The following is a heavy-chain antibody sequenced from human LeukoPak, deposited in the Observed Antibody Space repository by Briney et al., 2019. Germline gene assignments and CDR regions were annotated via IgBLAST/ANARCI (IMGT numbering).Heavy chain of an antibody. CDR2: INPNSGGT. D-gene: IGHD5-24*01. Sequence: ASVKVSCEASGYTFTGYYMHWVRQAPGQGLEWMGWINPNSGGTNYAQKFQGRVTMTRDTSISTAYMELSRLRSDDTAVYYCASERIEMATSNSFDYWGQGTLVTVSS. CDR3: ASERIEMATSNSFDY. V-gene: IGHV1-2*02. CDR1: GYTFTGYY. J-gene: IGHJ4*02.